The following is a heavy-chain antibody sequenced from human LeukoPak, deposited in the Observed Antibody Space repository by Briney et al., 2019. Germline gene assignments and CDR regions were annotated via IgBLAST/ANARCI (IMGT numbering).Heavy chain of an antibody. J-gene: IGHJ4*02. Sequence: GASVKVSCKASGGTFSSYAISWVRQAPGQGLEWMGGIIPIFGTANYAQKFQGRVTITADESTSTAYMELSSLRSEDTAVYYCAREGVAAYQFCFDYWGQGTPVTVSS. CDR2: IIPIFGTA. D-gene: IGHD2-15*01. CDR3: AREGVAAYQFCFDY. V-gene: IGHV1-69*13. CDR1: GGTFSSYA.